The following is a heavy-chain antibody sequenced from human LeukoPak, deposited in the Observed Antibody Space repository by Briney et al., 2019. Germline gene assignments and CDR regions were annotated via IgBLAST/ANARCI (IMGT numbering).Heavy chain of an antibody. CDR1: GGSFSGYY. D-gene: IGHD5-18*01. J-gene: IGHJ6*03. CDR3: ARHGTSRGYYYGSDYYYYMDV. V-gene: IGHV4-34*01. Sequence: SETLSLTCAVYGGSFSGYYWSWIRQPPGKGLEWIGEINHSGSTNYNPSLKSRVTISVDTSKNQFSLKLSSVTAADTAVYYCARHGTSRGYYYGSDYYYYMDVWGKGTTVTISS. CDR2: INHSGST.